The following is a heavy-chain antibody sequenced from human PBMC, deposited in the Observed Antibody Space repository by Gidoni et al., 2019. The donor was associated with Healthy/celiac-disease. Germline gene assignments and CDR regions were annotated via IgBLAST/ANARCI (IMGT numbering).Heavy chain of an antibody. Sequence: QVQLVQSGAEVTKPGASVKVSCTASGYTFTGNYMHWVRQAPGQGLEWMGWINPNSGGTNYAQKFQGRVTMTRDTSISTAYMELSRLRSDDTAVYYCARTIMITFSTTRYYFDYWGQGTLVTVSS. CDR1: GYTFTGNY. D-gene: IGHD3-16*01. CDR3: ARTIMITFSTTRYYFDY. J-gene: IGHJ4*02. V-gene: IGHV1-2*02. CDR2: INPNSGGT.